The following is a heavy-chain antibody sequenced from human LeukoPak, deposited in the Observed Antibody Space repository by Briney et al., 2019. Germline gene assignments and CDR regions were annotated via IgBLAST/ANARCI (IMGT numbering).Heavy chain of an antibody. Sequence: SETLSLTCTVSGGSISGYYWSWIRQPPGKGLEWIGYIYNSGSTKHNPSLKSRVTISVDTPKNQFSLKLSSVTAADTAVYYCARDYSSGWYVSADAFDIWGQGTMVTVSS. V-gene: IGHV4-59*01. D-gene: IGHD6-19*01. CDR3: ARDYSSGWYVSADAFDI. J-gene: IGHJ3*02. CDR1: GGSISGYY. CDR2: IYNSGST.